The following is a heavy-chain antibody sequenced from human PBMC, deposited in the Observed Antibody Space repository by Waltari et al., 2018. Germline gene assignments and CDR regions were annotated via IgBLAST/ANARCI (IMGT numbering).Heavy chain of an antibody. V-gene: IGHV4-38-2*01. D-gene: IGHD2-15*01. CDR2: IYHSGST. CDR3: ARTGWFSPYYMDV. J-gene: IGHJ6*03. CDR1: GYSISSGYY. Sequence: QVQLQESGPGLVKPSETLSLTCAVSGYSISSGYYWGWIRQPPGKGLEWIGSIYHSGSTYYNPSLKSRVTISVDTSKNQFSLKLSSVTAADTAVYYCARTGWFSPYYMDVWGKGTTVTVSS.